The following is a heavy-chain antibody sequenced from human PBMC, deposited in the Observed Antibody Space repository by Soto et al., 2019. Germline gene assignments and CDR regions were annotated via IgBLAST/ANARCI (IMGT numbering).Heavy chain of an antibody. D-gene: IGHD6-13*01. CDR1: GRSISSSNW. CDR2: IYHSGST. Sequence: SETLSLTCAVSGRSISSSNWWSWVRQPPGKGLEWIGEIYHSGSTNYNPSLKSRVTISVDKSKNQFSLKLSSVTAADTAVYYCARGKQQLVEATRNWFDPWGQGTLVTVSS. V-gene: IGHV4-4*02. J-gene: IGHJ5*02. CDR3: ARGKQQLVEATRNWFDP.